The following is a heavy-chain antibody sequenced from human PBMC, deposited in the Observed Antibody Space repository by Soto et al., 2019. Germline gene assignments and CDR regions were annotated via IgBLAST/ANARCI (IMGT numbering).Heavy chain of an antibody. V-gene: IGHV1-69*02. Sequence: SVKVSCKASGGTFSSYTISWVRQAPGQGLEWMGRIIPILGIANYAQKFQGRVTMTRDTSTSTVYMELSSLRSEDTAVYYCARAIFGGYSYGWVDYWGQGTLVTVSS. CDR2: IIPILGIA. CDR3: ARAIFGGYSYGWVDY. J-gene: IGHJ4*02. CDR1: GGTFSSYT. D-gene: IGHD5-18*01.